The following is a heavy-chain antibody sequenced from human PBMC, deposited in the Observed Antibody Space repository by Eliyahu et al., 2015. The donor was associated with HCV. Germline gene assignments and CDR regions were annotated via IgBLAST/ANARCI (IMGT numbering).Heavy chain of an antibody. D-gene: IGHD1-26*01. J-gene: IGHJ4*02. V-gene: IGHV3-21*01. CDR2: ISSGSSYI. CDR3: ASDWEWLDS. Sequence: EVQLVESGGGLVKPGGSLRLSCAASGFTFSSYTMNWVRQAPGKGLEWVSSISSGSSYIYYADSVKGRFTISRDDAETSLYLQMNSLRAEDTAVYYCASDWEWLDSWGQGTLVTVSS. CDR1: GFTFSSYT.